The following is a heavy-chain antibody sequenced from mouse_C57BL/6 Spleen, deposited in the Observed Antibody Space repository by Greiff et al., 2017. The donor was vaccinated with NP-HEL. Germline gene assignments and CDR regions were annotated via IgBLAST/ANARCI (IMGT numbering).Heavy chain of an antibody. D-gene: IGHD2-5*01. Sequence: DVMLVESGGGLVKPGGSLKLSCAASGFTFSSYAMSWVRQTPEKRLEWVATISDGGSYTYYPDNVKGRFTISRDNAKNNLYLQMSHLKSEDTAMYYCAREGVGVTLDYWGQGTTLTVSS. V-gene: IGHV5-4*01. CDR2: ISDGGSYT. CDR1: GFTFSSYA. CDR3: AREGVGVTLDY. J-gene: IGHJ2*01.